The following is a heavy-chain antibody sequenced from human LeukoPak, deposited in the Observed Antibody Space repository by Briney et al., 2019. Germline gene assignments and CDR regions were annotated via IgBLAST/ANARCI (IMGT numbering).Heavy chain of an antibody. CDR1: GFTFSSHW. CDR3: AELGITMIGGV. Sequence: GGSLRLSCAASGFTFSSHWMSWVRQAPGKGLEWVANIKKDGSEKYYVDAVKGRFTISRDNAKNSLYLQMNSLRAEDTAVYYCAELGITMIGGVWGKGTTVTISS. J-gene: IGHJ6*04. CDR2: IKKDGSEK. D-gene: IGHD3-10*02. V-gene: IGHV3-7*01.